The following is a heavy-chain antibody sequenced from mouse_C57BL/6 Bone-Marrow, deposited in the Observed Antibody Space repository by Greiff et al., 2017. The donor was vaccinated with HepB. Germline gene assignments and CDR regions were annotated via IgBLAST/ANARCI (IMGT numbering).Heavy chain of an antibody. J-gene: IGHJ2*01. CDR3: AREVTDY. CDR2: ISYDGSN. CDR1: GYSITSGYY. D-gene: IGHD2-2*01. Sequence: VQLKESGPGLVKPSQSLSLTCSVTGYSITSGYYWNWIRQFPGNKLEWMGYISYDGSNNYNPSLKNRISITRDTSKNQFFLKLNSVTTEDTATYYCAREVTDYWGQGTTLTVSS. V-gene: IGHV3-6*01.